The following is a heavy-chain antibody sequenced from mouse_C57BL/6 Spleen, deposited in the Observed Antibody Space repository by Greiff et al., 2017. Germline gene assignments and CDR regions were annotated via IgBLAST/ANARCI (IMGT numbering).Heavy chain of an antibody. D-gene: IGHD1-1*01. J-gene: IGHJ2*01. Sequence: VQLQQPGAELVMPGASVKLSCKASGYTFTSYWMHWVKQRPGQGLEWIGEIDPSDSYTNYNQKFKGKSTLTVDKSSSTAYMQLSSLTSEDSAVYYCARNYDGSSYGFDYWGQGTTLTVSS. CDR3: ARNYDGSSYGFDY. CDR1: GYTFTSYW. V-gene: IGHV1-69*01. CDR2: IDPSDSYT.